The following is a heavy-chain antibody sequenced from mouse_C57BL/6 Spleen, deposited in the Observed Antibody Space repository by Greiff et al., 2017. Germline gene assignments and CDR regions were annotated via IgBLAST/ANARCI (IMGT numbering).Heavy chain of an antibody. CDR1: GFTFSDYG. J-gene: IGHJ4*01. D-gene: IGHD2-4*01. CDR2: ISSGSSSI. V-gene: IGHV5-17*01. Sequence: EVQLVESGGGLVKPGGSLKLSCAASGFTFSDYGMHWVRQAPEKGLEWVAYISSGSSSIYYADTVKGRFTISRDNAENTLFLQMTSLRSEDTAMYYCAPIYYDYDGAMDYWGQGTSVTVSS. CDR3: APIYYDYDGAMDY.